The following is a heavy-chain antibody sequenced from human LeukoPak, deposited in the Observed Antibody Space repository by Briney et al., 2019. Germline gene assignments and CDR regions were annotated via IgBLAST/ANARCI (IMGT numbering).Heavy chain of an antibody. V-gene: IGHV1-2*02. CDR1: GYTVTDYF. J-gene: IGHJ6*02. CDR3: ARDRYDILTGSNYYYGMDV. CDR2: INPASGDT. Sequence: GASVKVSCKASGYTVTDYFIHWVRQAPGQGLEWMGWINPASGDTNYAQKFQGRVTMTRDTSTSTVYMELSSLRSEDTAVYYCARDRYDILTGSNYYYGMDVWGQGTTVTVSS. D-gene: IGHD3-9*01.